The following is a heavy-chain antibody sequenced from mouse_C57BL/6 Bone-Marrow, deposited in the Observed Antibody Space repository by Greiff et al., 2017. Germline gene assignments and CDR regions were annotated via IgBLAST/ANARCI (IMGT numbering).Heavy chain of an antibody. V-gene: IGHV5-17*01. Sequence: EVMLVESGGGLVKPGGSLKLSCAASGFTFSDYGMHWVRQAPEKGLEWVAYISSGSSTIYYAGTVKGRFTISRDNAKKSLFLQSTRLGYKDTDMCYSARSVLYAMDYWGQGTSVTVSS. CDR2: ISSGSSTI. CDR3: ARSVLYAMDY. CDR1: GFTFSDYG. J-gene: IGHJ4*01.